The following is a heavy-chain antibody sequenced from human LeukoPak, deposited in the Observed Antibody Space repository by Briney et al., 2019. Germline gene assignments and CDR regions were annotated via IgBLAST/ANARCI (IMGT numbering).Heavy chain of an antibody. J-gene: IGHJ3*02. CDR3: ARDDTLIRSDAFDI. D-gene: IGHD3-3*01. V-gene: IGHV3-53*04. CDR2: IYSGGST. CDR1: GFTVSSNY. Sequence: WGSLRLSCAASGFTVSSNYRSGVRQPPGKGLEWVAVIYSGGSTYYADSVKGRFTISRHNSKNTLYLQMNSLRAEDTAVYYCARDDTLIRSDAFDIWGQGTMVTVSS.